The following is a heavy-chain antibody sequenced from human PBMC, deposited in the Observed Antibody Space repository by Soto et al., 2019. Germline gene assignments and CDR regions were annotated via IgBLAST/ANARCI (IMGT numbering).Heavy chain of an antibody. CDR1: GGSISSSSYY. Sequence: SETLSLTCTVSGGSISSSSYYWGWFRQPPGKGLEWIGSIYYSGSTYYNPSLKSRVTISVDTSKNQFSLKLSSVTAADTAVYYCARHGYCGGDCYYPDYWGQGTLVTVSS. D-gene: IGHD2-21*02. CDR3: ARHGYCGGDCYYPDY. V-gene: IGHV4-39*01. J-gene: IGHJ4*02. CDR2: IYYSGST.